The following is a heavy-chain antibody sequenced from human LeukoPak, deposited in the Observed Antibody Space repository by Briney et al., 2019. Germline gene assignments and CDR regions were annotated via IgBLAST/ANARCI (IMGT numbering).Heavy chain of an antibody. V-gene: IGHV4-38-2*02. CDR1: GYSISSGYY. CDR3: ARGSKKTYYYDSSGYMAFDI. J-gene: IGHJ3*02. Sequence: SETLSLTCTVSGYSISSGYYWGWIRQPPGKGLEWIGSIYHSGSTYNNPSLKSRVTISVDTSKNQFSLKLSSVTAADTAVYYCARGSKKTYYYDSSGYMAFDIWGQGTMVTVSS. D-gene: IGHD3-22*01. CDR2: IYHSGST.